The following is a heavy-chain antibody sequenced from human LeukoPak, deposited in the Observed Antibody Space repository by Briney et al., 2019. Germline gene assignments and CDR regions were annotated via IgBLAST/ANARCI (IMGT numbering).Heavy chain of an antibody. V-gene: IGHV3-23*01. CDR3: AKDGNWARFEN. CDR1: GFAFSNYG. CDR2: ITGSGSTT. D-gene: IGHD7-27*01. Sequence: GGSLRLSCAASGFAFSNYGMNWVRQAPGKGLEWVSGITGSGSTTYYADSVKGRFTISRDNSKNPLYLQMNSPRAEDTAAYYCAKDGNWARFENWGQGTLVTVSS. J-gene: IGHJ4*02.